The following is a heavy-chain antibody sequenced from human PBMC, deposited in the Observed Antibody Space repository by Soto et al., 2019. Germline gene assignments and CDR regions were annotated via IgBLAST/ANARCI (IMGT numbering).Heavy chain of an antibody. CDR1: GGTFSSYA. J-gene: IGHJ6*02. V-gene: IGHV1-69*01. CDR2: IIPISDTT. CDR3: ARSQGSSTSLEIYYYYYYGMDV. D-gene: IGHD2-2*01. Sequence: QVQLVQSGAEVKKPGSSVKVSCKASGGTFSSYAISWVRQAPGQGLEWIGGIIPISDTTNYAQKFQGRVTITADESTSTAYMELSSLRSEDTAVYYCARSQGSSTSLEIYYYYYYGMDVWGQGNTVTVSS.